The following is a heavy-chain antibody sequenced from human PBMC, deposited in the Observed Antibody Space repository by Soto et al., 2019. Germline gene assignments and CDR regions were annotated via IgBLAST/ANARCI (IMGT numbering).Heavy chain of an antibody. D-gene: IGHD5-12*01. CDR2: IDYSGST. CDR1: GASIRRYY. Sequence: ERLCLTGSISGASIRRYYWSGIRQPPGKGLEWIGYIDYSGSTNYNPSLKSRVTISVDTSKNQFSLKLSSVTAADTAVYYCATDSKRGYSGYDKLDYWGQGTLVTVSS. CDR3: ATDSKRGYSGYDKLDY. V-gene: IGHV4-59*01. J-gene: IGHJ4*02.